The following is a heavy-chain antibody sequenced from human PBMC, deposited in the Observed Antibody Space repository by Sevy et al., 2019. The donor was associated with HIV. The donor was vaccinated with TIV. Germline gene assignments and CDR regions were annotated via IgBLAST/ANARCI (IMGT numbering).Heavy chain of an antibody. J-gene: IGHJ4*02. D-gene: IGHD6-13*01. CDR1: GFTCSSYW. CDR2: IKEDGSVK. CDR3: VRAIGAAGSY. Sequence: GGSLRLSCEASGFTCSSYWMSWVRQAPGKGLEWVANIKEDGSVKYYVESVKGRFTISRDNTKNSVYLQMNSLRAEDAALHYCVRAIGAAGSYWGLGTLVTVSS. V-gene: IGHV3-7*01.